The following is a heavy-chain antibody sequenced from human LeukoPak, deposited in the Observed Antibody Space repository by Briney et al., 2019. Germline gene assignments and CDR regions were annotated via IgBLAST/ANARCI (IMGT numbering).Heavy chain of an antibody. CDR3: ARARRDSGYYKVDY. D-gene: IGHD3-3*01. J-gene: IGHJ4*02. CDR2: INHSGSA. V-gene: IGHV4-34*01. Sequence: SSETLSLTCAVYGGSLSGSYWSWIRQPPGKGLEWIGEINHSGSANYNPSLKSRVTLSIDKFKNQFSLNLNSVTAADTAVYYCARARRDSGYYKVDYWGQGTLVTVSS. CDR1: GGSLSGSY.